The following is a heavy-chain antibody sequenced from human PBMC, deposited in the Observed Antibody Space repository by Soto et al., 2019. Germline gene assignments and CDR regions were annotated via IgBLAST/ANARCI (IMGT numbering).Heavy chain of an antibody. V-gene: IGHV3-30*18. CDR1: GFKFSTYG. Sequence: QVQLVESGGGVVQPGRSLRLSCGASGFKFSTYGMHWVRHAPGKGLEWVAVISYDGNNKDYADSVKGRFTISRDNSKNTSYLQMNSLRAEDTAVYYCAKGLVGYVFGVQDYYFGMDVWGQGTTVAVSS. CDR3: AKGLVGYVFGVQDYYFGMDV. CDR2: ISYDGNNK. D-gene: IGHD1-26*01. J-gene: IGHJ6*02.